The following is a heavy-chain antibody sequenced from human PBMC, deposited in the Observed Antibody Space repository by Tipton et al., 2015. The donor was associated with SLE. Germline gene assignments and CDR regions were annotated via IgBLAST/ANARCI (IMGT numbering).Heavy chain of an antibody. D-gene: IGHD2-2*01. CDR2: IYTSGST. Sequence: TLSLTCTVSGGSISSYYWSWIRQPAGKGLEWIGRIYTSGSTYYNPSLKSRVTISVDTSKNQFSLKLSSVTAADTAVYYCARGYGYQLLWHRVDYWGQGTLVTVSS. J-gene: IGHJ4*02. CDR3: ARGYGYQLLWHRVDY. V-gene: IGHV4-4*07. CDR1: GGSISSYY.